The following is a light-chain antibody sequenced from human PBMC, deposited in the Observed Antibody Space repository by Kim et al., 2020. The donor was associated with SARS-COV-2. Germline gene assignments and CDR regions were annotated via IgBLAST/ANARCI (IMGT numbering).Light chain of an antibody. V-gene: IGLV5-45*02. Sequence: QPVLTQPSSLSASPGASASLTCTLRSGINVGTYRIYWYQQKAGSPPQFLLRYKSDSDKQQGSGVPSRFSGSKDASANAGILLISGLQSEDEADYYCMIWHSSAALFGGGTKLTVL. J-gene: IGLJ2*01. CDR3: MIWHSSAAL. CDR2: YKSDSDK. CDR1: SGINVGTYR.